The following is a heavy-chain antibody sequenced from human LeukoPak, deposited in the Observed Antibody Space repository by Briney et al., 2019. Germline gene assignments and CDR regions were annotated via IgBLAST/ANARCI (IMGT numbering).Heavy chain of an antibody. CDR3: AREYYYYYMDV. Sequence: GGSLRLSCAASGFTFSSYWMQWVRQAPGKGLVWVSRINTDGRSTSYADSVKGRFTISRDNAKNTLYLQMNSLRAEDTAVYYCAREYYYYYMDVWGKGTTVTVSS. CDR1: GFTFSSYW. CDR2: INTDGRST. J-gene: IGHJ6*03. V-gene: IGHV3-74*01.